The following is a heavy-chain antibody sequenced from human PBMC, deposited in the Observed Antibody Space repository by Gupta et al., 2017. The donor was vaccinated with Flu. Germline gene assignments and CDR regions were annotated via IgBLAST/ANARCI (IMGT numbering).Heavy chain of an antibody. D-gene: IGHD3-16*01. CDR1: GGSINSGGYY. J-gene: IGHJ6*02. CDR3: XRAEGVSYYGLDV. Sequence: QVQLQESGPGLVRASQTLSLTCTVSGGSINSGGYYWSWVRQRPGKGLEWIGYIYYSGFTYYNPSLRSRLTISLDKSKNRFSLKLSPVTAXDXAVYYCXRAEGVSYYGLDVWGQGTTVTVSS. V-gene: IGHV4-31*03. CDR2: IYYSGFT.